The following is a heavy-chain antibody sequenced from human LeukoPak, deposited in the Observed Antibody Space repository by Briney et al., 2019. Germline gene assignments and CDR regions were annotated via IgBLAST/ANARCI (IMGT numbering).Heavy chain of an antibody. D-gene: IGHD6-13*01. CDR3: AKRGIAAAASFDY. J-gene: IGHJ4*02. V-gene: IGHV3-21*01. CDR2: ISSSESYI. Sequence: GGSLRLSCAASGFTFSSYNMNWVRQAPGKGLEWVSAISSSESYIYYADSVKGRFTISRDNAKNSLYLQMNSLRAEDTAVYYCAKRGIAAAASFDYWGQGTPVTVSS. CDR1: GFTFSSYN.